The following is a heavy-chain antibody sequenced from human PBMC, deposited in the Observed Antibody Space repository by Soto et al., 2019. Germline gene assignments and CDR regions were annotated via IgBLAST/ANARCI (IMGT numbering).Heavy chain of an antibody. J-gene: IGHJ6*02. CDR3: ARHYDGGTGYYYYGMDV. Sequence: QVQLQESGPGLVKPSETLSLTCTVSGGSISSYYWSWIRQPPGQVLEWIAYIYYSGSTNYNPSLNSRVTISVDTSKNQFSLKLSSVTAADTAVYYCARHYDGGTGYYYYGMDVWGQGTTVTVSS. V-gene: IGHV4-59*08. D-gene: IGHD2-15*01. CDR2: IYYSGST. CDR1: GGSISSYY.